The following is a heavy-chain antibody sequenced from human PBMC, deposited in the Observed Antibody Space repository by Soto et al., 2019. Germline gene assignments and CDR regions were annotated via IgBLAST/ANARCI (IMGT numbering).Heavy chain of an antibody. V-gene: IGHV3-9*01. CDR3: LSDEWFRDFSCFELDF. J-gene: IGHJ6*02. D-gene: IGHD3-10*01. CDR2: ITSNSGNI. Sequence: GGSLRLSCAASGFTFDDYAMYWIRQAPGKGLEWVSGITSNSGNIDYAGSVKGRFTISRDNAKSSLYLQANSLRAEDTAVYYCLSDEWFRDFSCFELDFWGQGTTVTVSS. CDR1: GFTFDDYA.